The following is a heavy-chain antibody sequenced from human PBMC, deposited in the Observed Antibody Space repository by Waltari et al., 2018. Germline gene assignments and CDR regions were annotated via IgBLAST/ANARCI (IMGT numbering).Heavy chain of an antibody. J-gene: IGHJ6*02. CDR3: ARENGSGWYWREYYGMDV. D-gene: IGHD6-19*01. CDR2: ISSSSSYI. CDR1: GFTFSSYS. Sequence: EVQLVESGGGLVKPGGSLRLSCAASGFTFSSYSMNWVRQAPGKGLEWVSSISSSSSYIYYADSVKGRFTISRDNAKNSLYLQMNSLRAEDTAVYYCARENGSGWYWREYYGMDVWGQGTTVTVSS. V-gene: IGHV3-21*01.